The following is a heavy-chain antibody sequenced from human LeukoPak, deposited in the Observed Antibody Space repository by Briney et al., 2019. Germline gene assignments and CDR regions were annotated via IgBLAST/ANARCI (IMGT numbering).Heavy chain of an antibody. D-gene: IGHD4-17*01. CDR2: IIPIFGTA. J-gene: IGHJ6*03. CDR3: AVDDYGVRSYYYYMDV. V-gene: IGHV1-69*06. CDR1: GGTFSSYA. Sequence: GASVKVSCKASGGTFSSYAISWVRQAPGQGLEWMGGIIPIFGTANYAQKFQGRVTITADKSTSTAYMELSSLRSEDTAVYYCAVDDYGVRSYYYYMDVWGKGTTVTVSS.